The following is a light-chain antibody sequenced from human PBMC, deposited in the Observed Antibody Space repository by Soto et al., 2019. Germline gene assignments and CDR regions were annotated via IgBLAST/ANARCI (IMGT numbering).Light chain of an antibody. CDR3: QQYGSSPWT. V-gene: IGKV1-5*01. J-gene: IGKJ1*01. CDR2: DAS. Sequence: DIQLTQSPSTLSASVGDSVTITCRASQSIRTWLAWYQQRPGTAPKLLIYDASSRATGIPDKFSGSGSGTDFTLTISRLEPEDFAVYYCQQYGSSPWTFGQGTKVDIK. CDR1: QSIRTW.